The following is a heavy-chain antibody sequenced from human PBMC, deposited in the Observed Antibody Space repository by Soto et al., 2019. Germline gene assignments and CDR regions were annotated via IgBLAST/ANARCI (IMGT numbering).Heavy chain of an antibody. V-gene: IGHV2-5*02. CDR2: IYWDDDE. Sequence: QITLTESGPKLVRPTQTLTLTCSFSGFSLTTHVGVGWIRQPPGKALEWLALIYWDDDERYNPSLRARLTITKDASKNQVILIMTDMDPVDTATYYCAHSDIMVAQFDYWGRGTLVTVYS. CDR1: GFSLTTHVG. J-gene: IGHJ4*02. CDR3: AHSDIMVAQFDY. D-gene: IGHD2-21*01.